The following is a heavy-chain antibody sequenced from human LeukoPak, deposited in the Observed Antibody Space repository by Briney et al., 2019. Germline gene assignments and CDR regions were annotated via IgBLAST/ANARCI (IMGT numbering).Heavy chain of an antibody. Sequence: ASVKVSCKASGGTFISFDISWVRQAPGQGLEWMGGFMTVLRTANYAQKFQGRATFTADESTSTGYMELTRLRSQDTAVYYCARDRRWDGGKPDTYGMDVWGQGTTVIVSS. CDR1: GGTFISFD. J-gene: IGHJ6*02. V-gene: IGHV1-69*13. CDR3: ARDRRWDGGKPDTYGMDV. D-gene: IGHD4-23*01. CDR2: FMTVLRTA.